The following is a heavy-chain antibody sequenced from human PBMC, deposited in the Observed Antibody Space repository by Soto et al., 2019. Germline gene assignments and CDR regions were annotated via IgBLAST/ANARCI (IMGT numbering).Heavy chain of an antibody. CDR3: ARISVDVPE. Sequence: QLVQSGAEVKKPWASVKVSCKTSGPTFIAYDIHWVRQAPGQGLEWMGWIDPKRGGTTYEQKFLGRVTMTRDTSINTAYMELNTLTSDETALYYCARISVDVPEWGQGTLITVSS. J-gene: IGHJ4*02. D-gene: IGHD5-12*01. CDR2: IDPKRGGT. CDR1: GPTFIAYD. V-gene: IGHV1-2*02.